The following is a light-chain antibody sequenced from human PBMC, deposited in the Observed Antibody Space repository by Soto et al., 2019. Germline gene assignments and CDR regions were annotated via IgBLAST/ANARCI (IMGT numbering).Light chain of an antibody. CDR3: QQYGSSGT. CDR1: QSVSSY. V-gene: IGKV3-20*01. CDR2: GAS. J-gene: IGKJ1*01. Sequence: EIVLPQSPDTLSVSPGERATLSCRASQSVSSYLAWYQQKPGQAPRLLIYGASNRATGIPDRFSGSGSGTDFTLTISRLEPEDFAVYYCQQYGSSGTFGQGSKADI.